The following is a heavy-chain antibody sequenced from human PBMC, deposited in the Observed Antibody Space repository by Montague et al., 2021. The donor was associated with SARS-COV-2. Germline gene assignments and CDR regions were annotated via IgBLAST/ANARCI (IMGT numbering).Heavy chain of an antibody. CDR2: INHRGTT. D-gene: IGHD2-2*01. J-gene: IGHJ4*02. CDR1: GESFSGYY. Sequence: SETLSLTCAVYGESFSGYYWSWIRQPPGKGLDWIGGINHRGTTNHNPSLKSRVTISVDTSKNQFSRKLSSVTAANTAVYYCPRGLVRFLYWGQGTLVTVSS. CDR3: PRGLVRFLY. V-gene: IGHV4-34*01.